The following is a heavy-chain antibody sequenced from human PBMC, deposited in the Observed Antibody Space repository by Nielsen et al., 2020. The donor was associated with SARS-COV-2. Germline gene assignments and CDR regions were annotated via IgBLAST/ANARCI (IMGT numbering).Heavy chain of an antibody. CDR2: MNPNSGNT. D-gene: IGHD3-16*01. CDR3: ARGRLRRISLGLMMRESYDLDV. V-gene: IGHV1-8*02. Sequence: ASVKVSCKASGYTFTSYGISWVRQATGQGLEWMGWMNPNSGNTGYAQKFQGRVSMTRNTAITTAYMELSSLRSEDTAVYYCARGRLRRISLGLMMRESYDLDVWGQGTTVTVSS. J-gene: IGHJ6*02. CDR1: GYTFTSYG.